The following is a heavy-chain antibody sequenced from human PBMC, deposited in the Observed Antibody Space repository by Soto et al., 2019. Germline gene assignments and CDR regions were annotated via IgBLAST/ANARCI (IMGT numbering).Heavy chain of an antibody. J-gene: IGHJ6*02. CDR3: ARVAISSGLVPFYYYGMDV. D-gene: IGHD6-19*01. Sequence: KQSPTLSLTCAISGDSVSSNSAAWNWIRQSPSRGLEWLGRTYYRSKWYNDYAVSVKSRITINPDTSKNQFSLQLNSVTPEDTAVYYCARVAISSGLVPFYYYGMDVWGQGTTVTVSS. CDR2: TYYRSKWYN. CDR1: GDSVSSNSAA. V-gene: IGHV6-1*01.